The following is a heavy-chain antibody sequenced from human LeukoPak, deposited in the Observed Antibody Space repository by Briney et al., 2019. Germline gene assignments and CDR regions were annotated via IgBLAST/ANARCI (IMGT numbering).Heavy chain of an antibody. CDR3: AREREPGYGDYFDY. D-gene: IGHD4-17*01. J-gene: IGHJ4*02. Sequence: SETLSLTCTVSGGSIGSYYWSWIRQPAGKGLEWIGRIYTSGSTNYNPSLKSRVTMSVDTSKNQFSLKLSSVTAADTAVYYCAREREPGYGDYFDYWGQGTLVTVSS. V-gene: IGHV4-4*07. CDR1: GGSIGSYY. CDR2: IYTSGST.